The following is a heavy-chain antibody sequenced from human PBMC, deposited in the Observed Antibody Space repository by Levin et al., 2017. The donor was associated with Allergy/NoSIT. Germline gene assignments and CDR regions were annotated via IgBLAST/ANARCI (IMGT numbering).Heavy chain of an antibody. J-gene: IGHJ4*02. V-gene: IGHV3-30-3*01. CDR3: AKDGGFGFSDFDH. Sequence: PGESLKISCVGSGFTFTSSAMHWVRQAPGKGLEWVAVMSNDGFTKKHADSVEGRFTISGDLSKNTLYLHMNSLTTDDTAVYYCAKDGGFGFSDFDHWGQGALVTVSS. CDR1: GFTFTSSA. D-gene: IGHD3-16*01. CDR2: MSNDGFTK.